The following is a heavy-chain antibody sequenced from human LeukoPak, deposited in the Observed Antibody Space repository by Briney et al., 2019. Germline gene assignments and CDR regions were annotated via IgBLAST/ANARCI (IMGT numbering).Heavy chain of an antibody. CDR2: ITRRSDNK. CDR1: GFNFGTYS. V-gene: IGHV3-21*06. CDR3: ARDRPNGAYVDY. Sequence: PGGSLRLTCAASGFNFGTYSMNWVRQSPGKGLEWVSSITRRSDNKFYADSVKGRFTVSRDNAKDSLYLEMNSLRADDTAVYYCARDRPNGAYVDYWGQGALVTVSA. J-gene: IGHJ4*02. D-gene: IGHD4-17*01.